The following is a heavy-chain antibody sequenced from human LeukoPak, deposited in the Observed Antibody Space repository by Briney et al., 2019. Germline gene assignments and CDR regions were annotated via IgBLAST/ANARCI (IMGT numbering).Heavy chain of an antibody. D-gene: IGHD3-22*01. V-gene: IGHV4-4*07. CDR3: ARDDRAGYYDSTFAFDI. CDR1: GGSISSYY. J-gene: IGHJ3*02. Sequence: KPSETLSLTGTVSGGSISSYYWSWIRQPAGTGLEWIGRIYTSGSTNYNPSLKSRVTMSVDTSKNQFSLKLSSVTAADTAVYYCARDDRAGYYDSTFAFDIWGQGTMVTVSS. CDR2: IYTSGST.